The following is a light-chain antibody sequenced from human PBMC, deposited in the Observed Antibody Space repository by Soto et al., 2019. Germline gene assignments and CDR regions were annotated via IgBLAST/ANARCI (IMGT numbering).Light chain of an antibody. CDR2: WAS. J-gene: IGKJ1*01. V-gene: IGKV4-1*01. CDR1: QSVLYSSNNKNY. Sequence: DIVMTQSPDSLAVSLGERATINCKSSQSVLYSSNNKNYLAWYQQQPGQPPKLLIYWASIRESGVPDRFSGSGSRTDFTLTISSLQAEDVAVYYCQQHYSNPLTFGQGTKVDIK. CDR3: QQHYSNPLT.